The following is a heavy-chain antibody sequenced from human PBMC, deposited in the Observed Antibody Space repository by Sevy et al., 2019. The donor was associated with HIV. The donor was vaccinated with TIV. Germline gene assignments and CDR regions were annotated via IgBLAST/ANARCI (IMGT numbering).Heavy chain of an antibody. D-gene: IGHD3-9*01. CDR2: ISSSSSTI. CDR3: ARALNPYYDILTGHYKGDYGMDV. V-gene: IGHV3-48*02. CDR1: GFTFSSYS. Sequence: TGGSLRLSCAASGFTFSSYSMNWVRQAPGKGLEWVSYISSSSSTIYYAASVKGRFTISRDNAKNSLYLQMNSLRDEDTAVYYCARALNPYYDILTGHYKGDYGMDVWGQGTTVTVSS. J-gene: IGHJ6*02.